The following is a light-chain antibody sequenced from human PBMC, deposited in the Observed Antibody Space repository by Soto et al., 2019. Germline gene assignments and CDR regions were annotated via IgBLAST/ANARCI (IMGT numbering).Light chain of an antibody. Sequence: IQMTQSPPSLSATVGDRVTITCRASRSISDCLNWYKQKPGEAPELPIYAASTLQSGVPSRFSGSGSGTDFTLTISSLQPEDSAAYYCQQSHSSPLTFGGGTKVDIK. J-gene: IGKJ4*01. CDR3: QQSHSSPLT. CDR2: AAS. V-gene: IGKV1-39*01. CDR1: RSISDC.